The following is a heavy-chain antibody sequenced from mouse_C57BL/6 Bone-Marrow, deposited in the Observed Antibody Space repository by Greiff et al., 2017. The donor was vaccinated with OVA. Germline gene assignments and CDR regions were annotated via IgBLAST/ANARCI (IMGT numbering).Heavy chain of an antibody. V-gene: IGHV1-61*01. J-gene: IGHJ2*01. CDR1: GYTFTSYW. CDR3: ARSYYYGSLFDY. D-gene: IGHD1-1*01. Sequence: QVQLQQPGAELVRPGSSVKLSCKASGYTFTSYWMDWVKQRPGQGLEWIGNIYPSDSETHYNQKFKDKATLSVDESSSTAYMQLSSLTSEDSAVYYCARSYYYGSLFDYWGQGTTLTVSS. CDR2: IYPSDSET.